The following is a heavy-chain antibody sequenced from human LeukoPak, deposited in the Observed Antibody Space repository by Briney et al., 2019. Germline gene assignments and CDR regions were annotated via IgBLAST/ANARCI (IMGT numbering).Heavy chain of an antibody. CDR3: ARSIPFGTTWYGRSDY. CDR1: GFTVSNKY. J-gene: IGHJ4*02. V-gene: IGHV3-53*01. CDR2: LYNAGST. D-gene: IGHD6-13*01. Sequence: GGSLRLSCVASGFTVSNKYMSWVRQAPGKGLEWVSVLYNAGSTYYADSVKGRFTISRDNSKNTLYLQMYSLRAEDTAVYYCARSIPFGTTWYGRSDYWGQGTLVTVSS.